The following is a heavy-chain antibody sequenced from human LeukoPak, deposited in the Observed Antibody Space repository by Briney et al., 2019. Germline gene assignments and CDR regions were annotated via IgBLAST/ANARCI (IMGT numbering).Heavy chain of an antibody. V-gene: IGHV3-30-3*01. CDR2: ISYDGSNK. J-gene: IGHJ4*02. D-gene: IGHD3-10*01. Sequence: GGSLRLSCAASGFTFSSYAMHWVRQAPGKGLEWVAVISYDGSNKYYADSVKGRFTISRDNSKNTLYLQMNSLRAEDTAVYYCVRAGYYFDYWGQGTLVTVSS. CDR1: GFTFSSYA. CDR3: VRAGYYFDY.